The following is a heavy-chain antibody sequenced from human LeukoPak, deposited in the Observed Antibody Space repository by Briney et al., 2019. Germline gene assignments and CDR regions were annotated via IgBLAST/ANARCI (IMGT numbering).Heavy chain of an antibody. CDR2: VYFSGAT. Sequence: SETLSLTCTVSGGSIGTSHYYWGWLRQPPGTGLEWVGSVYFSGATNYNPSLKSRVTISVDTSRNQFFLRLSSVTASDTAGYYCARPLDYGLAYDAFDIWGQGTVVTVSS. J-gene: IGHJ3*02. V-gene: IGHV4-39*01. D-gene: IGHD4-17*01. CDR3: ARPLDYGLAYDAFDI. CDR1: GGSIGTSHYY.